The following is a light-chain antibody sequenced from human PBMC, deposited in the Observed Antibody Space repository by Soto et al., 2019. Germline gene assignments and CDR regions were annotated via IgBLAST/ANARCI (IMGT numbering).Light chain of an antibody. CDR2: GVS. J-gene: IGLJ2*01. Sequence: QSVLTQPPSASGSPGQSVTISCTGTSSDVGGYNYVSWYQQHPGKAPKLIIYGVSKRPSGVPNRFSGSKSGNTASLTVSGLQAEDEADYYCNSYTNSSAVVFGGGTKVTVL. CDR3: NSYTNSSAVV. V-gene: IGLV2-8*01. CDR1: SSDVGGYNY.